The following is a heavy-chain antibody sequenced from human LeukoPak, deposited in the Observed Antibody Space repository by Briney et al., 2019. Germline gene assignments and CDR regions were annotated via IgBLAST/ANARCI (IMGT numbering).Heavy chain of an antibody. D-gene: IGHD3-22*01. Sequence: PSQTLSLTCAVSGGSIGSGGYSWSWIRQPPGKGLEWIGYIYHSGSTYYNPSLKSRVTISVDRSKNQFSLKLSSVTAADTAVYYCASTYDSSGYDWGQGTLVTVSS. CDR3: ASTYDSSGYD. J-gene: IGHJ4*02. CDR1: GGSIGSGGYS. CDR2: IYHSGST. V-gene: IGHV4-30-2*01.